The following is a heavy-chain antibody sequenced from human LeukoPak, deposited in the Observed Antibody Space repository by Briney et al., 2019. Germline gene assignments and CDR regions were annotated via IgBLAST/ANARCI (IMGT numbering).Heavy chain of an antibody. CDR1: GFTVSSNY. V-gene: IGHV3-53*01. CDR2: IYSGGST. D-gene: IGHD5-18*01. CDR3: ARDYWVDTAVVHS. Sequence: GGSLRLSCAASGFTVSSNYMSWVRQAPGKGLEWVSVIYSGGSTYYADSVKGRFTISRDNSKNTLYLQMNSLRAEDTAVYYCARDYWVDTAVVHSWGQGTLVTVSS. J-gene: IGHJ4*02.